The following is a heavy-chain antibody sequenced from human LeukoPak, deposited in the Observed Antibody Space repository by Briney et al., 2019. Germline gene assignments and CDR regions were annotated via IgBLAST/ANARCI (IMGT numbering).Heavy chain of an antibody. Sequence: PGGSLRLSCAAAGFTFSTYGMSWVRQAPGKGLEWVAHIKQDRSEKYYVDSVKGRFTIARDNAKNSLYLQMNSLRAEDTAVYYCARYPSRGYNYGYGDHWGQGTLVTVSS. CDR3: ARYPSRGYNYGYGDH. J-gene: IGHJ1*01. D-gene: IGHD5-18*01. CDR2: IKQDRSEK. CDR1: GFTFSTYG. V-gene: IGHV3-7*01.